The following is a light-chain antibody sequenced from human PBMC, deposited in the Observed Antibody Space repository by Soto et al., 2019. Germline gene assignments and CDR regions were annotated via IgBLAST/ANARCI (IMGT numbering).Light chain of an antibody. CDR3: QQYNNWPQT. Sequence: EIVLTQSPGTLSFSPLERATLSCRASQSVSNSYLAWYQQKPGQAPRLLIYGASTRATGIPARFSGSGSGTEFTLTISSLQSEDFAVYYCQQYNNWPQTFGQGTKVDIK. CDR2: GAS. V-gene: IGKV3-15*01. J-gene: IGKJ1*01. CDR1: QSVSNSY.